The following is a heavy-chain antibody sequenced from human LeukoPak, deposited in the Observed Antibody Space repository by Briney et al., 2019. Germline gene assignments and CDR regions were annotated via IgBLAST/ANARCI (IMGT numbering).Heavy chain of an antibody. CDR1: GFTFSSYS. Sequence: GGSLRLSCAASGFTFSSYSMNWVRQAPGKGLEWVSYISSSSSTIYYADPVKGRFTISRDNAKNSLYLQMNSLRAEDTAVYYCARGIYCSSTSCYRGDFDYWGQGTLVTVSS. CDR3: ARGIYCSSTSCYRGDFDY. D-gene: IGHD2-2*02. CDR2: ISSSSSTI. V-gene: IGHV3-48*01. J-gene: IGHJ4*02.